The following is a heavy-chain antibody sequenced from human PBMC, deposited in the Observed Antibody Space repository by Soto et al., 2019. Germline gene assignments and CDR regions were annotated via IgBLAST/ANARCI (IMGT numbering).Heavy chain of an antibody. CDR3: AKANDGYEESSGYYPYYGMDG. CDR2: ISGSGGST. V-gene: IGHV3-23*01. J-gene: IGHJ6*04. CDR1: GFTFSSYA. Sequence: GGSLRLSCPASGFTFSSYAMSWVRQAPGKGLEWVSAISGSGGSTYYADSVKGRFTISRDNSKNTLYLQMNSLRAEDTAVYYCAKANDGYEESSGYYPYYGMDGWGKGTTVTV. D-gene: IGHD3-22*01.